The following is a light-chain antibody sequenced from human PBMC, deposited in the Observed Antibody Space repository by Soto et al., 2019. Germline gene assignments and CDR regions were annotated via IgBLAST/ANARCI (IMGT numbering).Light chain of an antibody. J-gene: IGLJ1*01. CDR1: SSDVGSYNP. CDR3: CPYAGSSTSV. CDR2: EGS. Sequence: QSVLTQPASVSGSPGQSITISCTGTSSDVGSYNPVSWYQQHPGKAPKLMIYEGSKRPSGVSNRFSGSKPGNTASLTISGLQAEDEADYYCCPYAGSSTSVFGTGTKVTVL. V-gene: IGLV2-23*01.